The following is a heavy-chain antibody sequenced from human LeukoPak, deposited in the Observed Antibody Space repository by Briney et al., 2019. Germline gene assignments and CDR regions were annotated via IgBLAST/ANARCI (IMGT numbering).Heavy chain of an antibody. CDR3: ARARDYGDHPDY. V-gene: IGHV4-34*01. D-gene: IGHD4-17*01. J-gene: IGHJ4*02. CDR2: INHSGST. CDR1: GGSFSGYY. Sequence: SETLSLTCAVYGGSFSGYYWSWIRQPPGKGLEWIGEINHSGSTNYNPSLKSRVTISVDTSKNQFSLKLSSVTAADTAVYYCARARDYGDHPDYWGQGTLVTVSS.